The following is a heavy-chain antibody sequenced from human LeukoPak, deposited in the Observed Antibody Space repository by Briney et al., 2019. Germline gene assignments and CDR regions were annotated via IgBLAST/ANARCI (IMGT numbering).Heavy chain of an antibody. J-gene: IGHJ6*02. V-gene: IGHV1-24*01. Sequence: GASVKVSCKVSGYTLTELSMHWVGQAPGKGLEWKGGFDPEDGETIYAQKFQGRVTMTEDTSTDTAYMELSSLRSENTAVYYCATGVAYYYYGMDVWGQGTTVTVSS. CDR3: ATGVAYYYYGMDV. CDR1: GYTLTELS. CDR2: FDPEDGET.